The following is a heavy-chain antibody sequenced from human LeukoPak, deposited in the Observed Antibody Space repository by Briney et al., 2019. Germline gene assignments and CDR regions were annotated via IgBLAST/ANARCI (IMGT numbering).Heavy chain of an antibody. Sequence: PGGSLRLSCAASGFTFSSYSMNWVRQAPGKGLEWVSSISSSSSYIYYADSVKGRFTISRDNAKNSLYLQMNSLRAEDTAVYYCAREGRHYYDSSGYYYGSGYAFDIWGQGTMVTVSS. CDR2: ISSSSSYI. D-gene: IGHD3-22*01. V-gene: IGHV3-21*01. J-gene: IGHJ3*02. CDR3: AREGRHYYDSSGYYYGSGYAFDI. CDR1: GFTFSSYS.